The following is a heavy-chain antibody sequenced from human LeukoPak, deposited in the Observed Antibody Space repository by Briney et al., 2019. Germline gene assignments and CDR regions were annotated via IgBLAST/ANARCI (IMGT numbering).Heavy chain of an antibody. D-gene: IGHD3-10*01. J-gene: IGHJ4*02. V-gene: IGHV4-31*03. CDR1: GGSISSGGYY. CDR2: IYYSGST. Sequence: PSETLSLTCTVSGGSISSGGYYWSWIRQHPGKGLEWIGYIYYSGSTYYNPSLKSRVTISVDTSKNQFSLKLSSVTAADTAVYYCESLDYYGLGSYYPPFYFDYWGQGTLVTVSS. CDR3: ESLDYYGLGSYYPPFYFDY.